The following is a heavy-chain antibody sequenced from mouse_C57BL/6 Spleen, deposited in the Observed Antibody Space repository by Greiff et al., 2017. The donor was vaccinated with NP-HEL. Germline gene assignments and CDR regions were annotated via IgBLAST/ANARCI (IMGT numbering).Heavy chain of an antibody. CDR1: GYTFTSYG. J-gene: IGHJ1*03. CDR2: IYPRSGNT. CDR3: ARKQDYDGSSYWYFDV. D-gene: IGHD1-1*01. V-gene: IGHV1-81*01. Sequence: QVQLKQSGAELARPGASVKLSCKASGYTFTSYGISWVKQRTGQGLEWIGEIYPRSGNTYYNEKFKGKATLTADKSSSTAYMELRSLTSEDSAVYFCARKQDYDGSSYWYFDVWGTGTTVTVSS.